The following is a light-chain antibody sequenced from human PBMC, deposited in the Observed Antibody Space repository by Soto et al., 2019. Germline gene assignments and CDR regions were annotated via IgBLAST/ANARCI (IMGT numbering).Light chain of an antibody. CDR3: QQSYSTPPIT. V-gene: IGKV1-39*01. J-gene: IGKJ5*01. CDR1: QAIRND. CDR2: ATS. Sequence: DIQMTQSPSSLSASVGDRVTITCRASQAIRNDLGWYQQKPAKAPKRLIYATSSLQSGVPSRFSGSGSGTDFTLTISSLQPEDFATYYCQQSYSTPPITFGQGTRLEIK.